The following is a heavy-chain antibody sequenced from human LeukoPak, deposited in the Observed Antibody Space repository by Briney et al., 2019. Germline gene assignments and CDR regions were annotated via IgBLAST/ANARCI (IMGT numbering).Heavy chain of an antibody. CDR1: GGSLTTYY. D-gene: IGHD3-9*01. J-gene: IGHJ4*02. CDR3: ARGGGYRYFALDF. Sequence: PSETLSLTCTVSGGSLTTYYWSWLRQSPGTGLECIGYIYFSGKTYYNPSSGSTNYNPSLKSRVTISGDTSKNQFSLKLTSVTAADTAVYYCARGGGYRYFALDFWGQGTLVTVSS. CDR2: IYFSGKTYYNPSSGST. V-gene: IGHV4-59*01.